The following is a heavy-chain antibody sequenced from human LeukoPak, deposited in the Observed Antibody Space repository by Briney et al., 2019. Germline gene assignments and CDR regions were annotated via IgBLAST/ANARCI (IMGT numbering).Heavy chain of an antibody. D-gene: IGHD1-26*01. J-gene: IGHJ4*02. CDR1: GFTFSSYG. CDR3: AKTSIVGATHFDY. CDR2: ISYDGSNK. Sequence: PGRSLRLSCAASGFTFSSYGMHWVRQAPGKWLEWAAVISYDGSNKYYADSVKGRFTISRDNSKNTLYLQMNSLRAEDTAVYYCAKTSIVGATHFDYWGQGTLVTVSS. V-gene: IGHV3-30*18.